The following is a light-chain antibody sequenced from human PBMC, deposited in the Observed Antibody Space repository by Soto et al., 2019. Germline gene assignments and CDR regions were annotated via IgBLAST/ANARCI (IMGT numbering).Light chain of an antibody. Sequence: EIVMTQSPATLSVSPGERATLSCRASQSVSSNLAWYQQKPGQAPRLLMYGASTRATGIPARFSGSGSGTEFTLTISSLQSEDFAVYYCQQYGSSPPWTFGQGTKVEIK. CDR2: GAS. CDR3: QQYGSSPPWT. CDR1: QSVSSN. J-gene: IGKJ1*01. V-gene: IGKV3-15*01.